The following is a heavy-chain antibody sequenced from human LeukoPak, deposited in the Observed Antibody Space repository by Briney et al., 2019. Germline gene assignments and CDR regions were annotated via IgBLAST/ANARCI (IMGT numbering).Heavy chain of an antibody. J-gene: IGHJ6*03. Sequence: GGSLRLSCAASGFTLSSYAMSWVRQAPGKGLEWVSAISDSGNTYHADSVKGRFTISRDSSKNTLYLQMNSLRAEDTAVYYCARGGISRSHYYMDVWGKGTTVTISS. CDR2: ISDSGNT. CDR1: GFTLSSYA. D-gene: IGHD2-15*01. CDR3: ARGGISRSHYYMDV. V-gene: IGHV3-23*01.